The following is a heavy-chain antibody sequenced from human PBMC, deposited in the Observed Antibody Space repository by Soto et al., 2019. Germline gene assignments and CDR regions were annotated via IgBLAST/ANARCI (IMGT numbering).Heavy chain of an antibody. V-gene: IGHV1-46*01. D-gene: IGHD5-12*01. J-gene: IGHJ6*02. CDR1: GYTFTSYY. Sequence: VQLVQSGAEVKKPGASVKVSCKASGYTFTSYYMHWVRQAPGQGLEWMGIINPSGGSTSYAQKFQGRVTMTRDTSTSTVYMELSSLRSEDTAVYYCARGTHGYNPYYYYGMDVWGQGTTVTVSS. CDR2: INPSGGST. CDR3: ARGTHGYNPYYYYGMDV.